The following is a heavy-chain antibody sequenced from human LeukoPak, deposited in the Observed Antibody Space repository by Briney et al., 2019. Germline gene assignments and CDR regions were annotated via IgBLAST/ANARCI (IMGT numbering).Heavy chain of an antibody. V-gene: IGHV4-59*01. J-gene: IGHJ4*02. Sequence: SETLSLTCTVSGGSISSYYWSWVRQPPGKGLEWIGYVSYSGSTDYNPSLKSRVTISVDTSKNQFSLKLSSVTAADTAVYYCARGSRRYFDYWGQGTLVTVSS. CDR2: VSYSGST. CDR1: GGSISSYY. CDR3: ARGSRRYFDY.